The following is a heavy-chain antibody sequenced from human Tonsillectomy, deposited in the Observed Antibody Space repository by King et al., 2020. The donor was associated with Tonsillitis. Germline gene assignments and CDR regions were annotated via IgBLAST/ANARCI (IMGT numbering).Heavy chain of an antibody. CDR2: ISYDGSNK. D-gene: IGHD2-2*01. V-gene: IGHV3-30*04. CDR3: ASSSLQYCSSTSCYVNYGMDV. Sequence: VQLVESGGGVVQPGGSLRLSCAASGFTFSTHAIHWVRQAPGKGLEWVAFISYDGSNKYYAEAVKVRFTISRENSKNTLYLQMNSLRAEDTAVYYCASSSLQYCSSTSCYVNYGMDVWGQGTTVTVSS. J-gene: IGHJ6*02. CDR1: GFTFSTHA.